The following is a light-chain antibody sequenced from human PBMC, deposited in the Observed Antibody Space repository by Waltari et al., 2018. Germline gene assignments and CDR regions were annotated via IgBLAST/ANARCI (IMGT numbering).Light chain of an antibody. Sequence: SALTPPASVSASPGQSTTISCTGTSSDVGTYNYVSWYQQHPGKAPKLLIYDVSYRPSGVSYRFSGSKSGNTASLTISGLQAEDEADYYCSSYITTNTRELFGGGTSLTVL. CDR1: SSDVGTYNY. V-gene: IGLV2-14*03. J-gene: IGLJ3*02. CDR2: DVS. CDR3: SSYITTNTREL.